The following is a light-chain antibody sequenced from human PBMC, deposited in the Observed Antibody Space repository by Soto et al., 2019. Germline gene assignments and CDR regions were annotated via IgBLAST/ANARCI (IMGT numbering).Light chain of an antibody. CDR3: SSYTSSSTLV. Sequence: QSALTQPASVSGSPGQSITISCTGTSSDVGAYNSVAWYQHNPGKAPKLMIYDVSNRPSGVSSRFSGSKSGNTASLSISGLKAEDEADYYCSSYTSSSTLVFGTGTKVTVL. V-gene: IGLV2-14*01. J-gene: IGLJ1*01. CDR2: DVS. CDR1: SSDVGAYNS.